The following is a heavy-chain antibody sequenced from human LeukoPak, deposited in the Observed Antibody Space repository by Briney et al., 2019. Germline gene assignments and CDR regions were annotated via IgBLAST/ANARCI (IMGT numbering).Heavy chain of an antibody. V-gene: IGHV3-33*08. CDR2: IWYGGSNK. CDR3: ARSYYDSSGYHYYGMDV. D-gene: IGHD3-22*01. J-gene: IGHJ6*02. CDR1: GFTFSSYG. Sequence: GRSLRLSCAASGFTFSSYGMHWVRQAPGKGLEWVAVIWYGGSNKYYADSVKGRFTISRDNSKNTLYLQMNSLRAEDTAVYYCARSYYDSSGYHYYGMDVWGQGTTVTVSS.